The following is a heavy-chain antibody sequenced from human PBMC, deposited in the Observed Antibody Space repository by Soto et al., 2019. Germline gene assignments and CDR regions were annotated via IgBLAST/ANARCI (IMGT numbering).Heavy chain of an antibody. J-gene: IGHJ5*02. V-gene: IGHV3-30*03. CDR2: ITYDGSNK. Sequence: PGGSLRLSCAASGFTFSNYGMHWVRQAPGKGLEWVALITYDGSNKYYADSVKGRFTISRDNSKNTMYLQMNSMRAEDTAVYYCGRRPRRSTSCGQFDPWGKGTLVTVSS. CDR3: GRRPRRSTSCGQFDP. CDR1: GFTFSNYG. D-gene: IGHD2-2*01.